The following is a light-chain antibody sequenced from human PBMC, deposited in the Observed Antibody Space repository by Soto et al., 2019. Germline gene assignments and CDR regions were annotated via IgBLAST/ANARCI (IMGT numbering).Light chain of an antibody. CDR3: QQLFDSPIT. Sequence: DIQMTQSPCPLSASVGDRVTVTCRASQSISSWLAWYQQKPGKAPKLLIYDASSLESGVPSRFSATVSGTEFSLTITSLQPEDFATYYCQQLFDSPITFGQGTRWRL. V-gene: IGKV1-5*01. J-gene: IGKJ5*01. CDR2: DAS. CDR1: QSISSW.